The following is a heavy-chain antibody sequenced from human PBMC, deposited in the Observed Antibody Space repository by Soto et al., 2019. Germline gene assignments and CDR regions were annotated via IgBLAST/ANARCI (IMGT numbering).Heavy chain of an antibody. V-gene: IGHV3-73*01. J-gene: IGHJ4*02. CDR2: IRSKANSYAT. CDR1: GFTFSGSA. Sequence: GGSLRLSCAASGFTFSGSAMHWVRQASGKGLEWVGGIRSKANSYATAYAASVKGRFTISRDDSKNTAYLQMNSLKTEDTAVYYCTRDCSGPRPPNWGQVTLLTVSS. D-gene: IGHD2-15*01. CDR3: TRDCSGPRPPN.